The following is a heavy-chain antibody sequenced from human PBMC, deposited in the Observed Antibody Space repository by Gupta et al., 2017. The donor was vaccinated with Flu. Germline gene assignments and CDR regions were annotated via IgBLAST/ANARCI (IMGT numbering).Heavy chain of an antibody. CDR1: GFTVSGNS. CDR3: ARILTRGWCRHDAFDI. CDR2: IYSGGGT. Sequence: EVQLVETGGGLIQHGGSLRLSCAASGFTVSGNSMNWVRQAPGKGLEWVSVIYSGGGTYYADSVKGRFTISRDNSKNTLYLLMDSLRVEDTAVYYCARILTRGWCRHDAFDIWGRGTMVSVSS. V-gene: IGHV3-53*02. J-gene: IGHJ3*02. D-gene: IGHD6-19*01.